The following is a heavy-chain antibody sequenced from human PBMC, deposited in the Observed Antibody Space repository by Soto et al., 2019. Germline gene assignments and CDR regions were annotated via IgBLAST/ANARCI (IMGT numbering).Heavy chain of an antibody. D-gene: IGHD3-22*01. J-gene: IGHJ6*02. CDR2: ISGSGGST. CDR3: AKAHYYYDSSGPLYGMDV. V-gene: IGHV3-23*01. CDR1: GFTFSSYA. Sequence: GGSLRLSCAASGFTFSSYAMSWVRQAPGKGLEWVSAISGSGGSTYYADSVKGRFTISRDNSKNTLYLQMNSLRAEDTAVYYCAKAHYYYDSSGPLYGMDVWGQGTTVTVSS.